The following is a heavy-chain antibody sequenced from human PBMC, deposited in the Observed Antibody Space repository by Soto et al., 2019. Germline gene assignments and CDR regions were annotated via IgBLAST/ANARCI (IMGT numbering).Heavy chain of an antibody. CDR3: AKAGATVTTHF. CDR2: VSYDGSGR. J-gene: IGHJ4*02. Sequence: QVHLVESGGGIVQPGRSLRLSCAASGFTFHYYGMQWIRQSPGKGLAWGAFVSYDGSGRYYAESLKGRFTIYRDNSKNTLYLQMDSLRAGDTAVYYCAKAGATVTTHFWGQGTLVTVSS. CDR1: GFTFHYYG. V-gene: IGHV3-30*18. D-gene: IGHD4-17*01.